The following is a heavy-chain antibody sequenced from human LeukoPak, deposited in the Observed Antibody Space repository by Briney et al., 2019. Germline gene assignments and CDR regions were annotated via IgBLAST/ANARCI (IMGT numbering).Heavy chain of an antibody. CDR2: ISGSGGST. V-gene: IGHV3-23*01. J-gene: IGHJ4*02. Sequence: GGSLRLSCAASGFTFSSYGMSWVRQAPGKGLEWVSVISGSGGSTYYADSVEGRFTISRDNSKNTLYLRMNSLRAEDTAVYYCAKLYYLSPSLSVELTYFDYWGQGTLVTVSS. CDR3: AKLYYLSPSLSVELTYFDY. D-gene: IGHD2-2*01. CDR1: GFTFSSYG.